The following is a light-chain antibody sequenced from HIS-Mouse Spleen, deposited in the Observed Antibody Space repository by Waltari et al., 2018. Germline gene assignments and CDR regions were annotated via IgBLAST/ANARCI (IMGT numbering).Light chain of an antibody. CDR2: EDS. V-gene: IGLV3-10*01. CDR1: ALPTKY. CDR3: YSTDSSGNHVV. Sequence: SYELTQPPSVSVSPGQTARITCSGDALPTKYAYWYQHKSGQAPVLVIYEDSKRPSGIPGRFPWPKPRNMANLTFSGAQVEDEADYYCYSTDSSGNHVVFGGGTKLTVL. J-gene: IGLJ2*01.